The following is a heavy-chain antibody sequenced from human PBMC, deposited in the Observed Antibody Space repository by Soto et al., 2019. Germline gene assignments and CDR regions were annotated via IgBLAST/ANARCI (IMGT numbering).Heavy chain of an antibody. J-gene: IGHJ4*02. CDR2: IYSGGST. CDR3: ARKLYSSSSYPLGY. V-gene: IGHV3-66*01. CDR1: GFTVSSSY. D-gene: IGHD6-13*01. Sequence: EVQLVESGGGLVQPGGSLRLSCAASGFTVSSSYMSWVRQAPGKGLEWVSVIYSGGSTYYADSMKGRFTISRDNSKNTLYLQMDSLRAEDTAVYYCARKLYSSSSYPLGYWGQGTLVTVSS.